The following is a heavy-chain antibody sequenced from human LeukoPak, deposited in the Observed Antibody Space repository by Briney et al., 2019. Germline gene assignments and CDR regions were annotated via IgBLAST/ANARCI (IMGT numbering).Heavy chain of an antibody. CDR3: ARDAYDFWSGSYGMDV. CDR2: IKQDGSEK. J-gene: IGHJ6*02. V-gene: IGHV3-7*03. D-gene: IGHD3-3*01. Sequence: GGSLRLSCAASGFTFSSYWMSWVRQAPGKGLEWVANIKQDGSEKYYVDSVKGRFTISRDNAKNSLYLQMNSLRAEDTAVYYCARDAYDFWSGSYGMDVWGQGTTVTVSS. CDR1: GFTFSSYW.